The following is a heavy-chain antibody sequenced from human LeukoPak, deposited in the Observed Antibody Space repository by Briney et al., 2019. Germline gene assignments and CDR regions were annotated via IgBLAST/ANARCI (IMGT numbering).Heavy chain of an antibody. J-gene: IGHJ4*02. CDR1: GGSFSGHY. V-gene: IGHV4-34*01. D-gene: IGHD5-18*01. CDR3: ARGQIQLWFNY. CDR2: SIHSGST. Sequence: PSETLSLTCGVYGGSFSGHYWSWIRQPPGKGLEWIGESIHSGSTNYNPSLESRVTISLDKPRNQFSLKLSSVTAADTAVYYCARGQIQLWFNYWGQGTLVTVSS.